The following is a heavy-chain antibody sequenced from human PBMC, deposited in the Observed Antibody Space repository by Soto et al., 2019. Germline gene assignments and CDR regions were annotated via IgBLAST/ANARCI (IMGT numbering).Heavy chain of an antibody. CDR1: GFTVSSNY. CDR2: ISGSGGST. J-gene: IGHJ4*02. CDR3: AKVSSIAAAGPLDY. V-gene: IGHV3-23*01. Sequence: GGSLRLSCAASGFTVSSNYMSWVRQAPGKGLEWVSAISGSGGSTYYADSVKGRFTISRDNSKNTLYLQMNSLRAEDTAVYYCAKVSSIAAAGPLDYWGQGTLVTVSS. D-gene: IGHD6-13*01.